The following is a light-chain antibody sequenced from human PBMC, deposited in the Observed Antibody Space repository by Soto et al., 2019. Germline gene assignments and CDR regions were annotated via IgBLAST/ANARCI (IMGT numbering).Light chain of an antibody. CDR3: ASWDDSLNGHVV. Sequence: QSVLTQPPSASGTPGQRVTISCAGSSSNIGSNIVNWYQQLPGTAPKLLIYSNNHRPSGVPDRFSGSKSGTSASLAISGLQSEDEAAYYCASWDDSLNGHVVFGGGTQLTVL. J-gene: IGLJ2*01. CDR2: SNN. CDR1: SSNIGSNI. V-gene: IGLV1-44*01.